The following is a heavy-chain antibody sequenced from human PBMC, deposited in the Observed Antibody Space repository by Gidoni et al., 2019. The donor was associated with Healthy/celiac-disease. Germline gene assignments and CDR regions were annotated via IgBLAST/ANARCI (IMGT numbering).Heavy chain of an antibody. CDR3: AKGYGNS. D-gene: IGHD1-1*01. Sequence: QVQLVESGGGVVQPGRSLRLSCAASGFTFSSYGMPWVRQAPGKGLEWVAVISYDGSNKYYADSVKGRFTISRDNSKNTLYLQMNSLRAEDTAVYYCAKGYGNSWGQGTLVTVSS. CDR2: ISYDGSNK. CDR1: GFTFSSYG. J-gene: IGHJ5*02. V-gene: IGHV3-30*18.